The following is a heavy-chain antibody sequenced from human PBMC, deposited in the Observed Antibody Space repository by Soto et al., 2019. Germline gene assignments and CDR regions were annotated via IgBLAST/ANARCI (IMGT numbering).Heavy chain of an antibody. V-gene: IGHV3-74*01. D-gene: IGHD4-17*01. CDR3: AMYGDYTLNY. CDR1: GITFSTYW. Sequence: EVQLVESGGGLVQPGESLRLSCAASGITFSTYWMHWVRQAPGKGLVWVSRIKSNGTSTSYADSVKGRFTISRDSAKNTLYLQMNSLRAEDTALYYCAMYGDYTLNYWGQGTLVTVSS. J-gene: IGHJ4*02. CDR2: IKSNGTST.